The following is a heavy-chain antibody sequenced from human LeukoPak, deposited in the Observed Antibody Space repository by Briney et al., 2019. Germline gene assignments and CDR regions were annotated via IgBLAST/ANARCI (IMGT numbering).Heavy chain of an antibody. CDR3: ARLAVAGTIVG. J-gene: IGHJ4*02. CDR1: GGSISSHY. CDR2: ISYSGST. D-gene: IGHD6-19*01. V-gene: IGHV4-59*11. Sequence: SETLSLTCTVSGGSISSHYWSWIRQPPGKGLEWIGYISYSGSTRYNPSLKSRVTISVDTSKNQISLKLSSVTAADTAVYYCARLAVAGTIVGWGQGTLATVSS.